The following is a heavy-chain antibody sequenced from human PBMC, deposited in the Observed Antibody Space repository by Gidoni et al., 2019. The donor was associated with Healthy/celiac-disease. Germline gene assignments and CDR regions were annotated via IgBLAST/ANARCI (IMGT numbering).Heavy chain of an antibody. D-gene: IGHD3-10*01. CDR3: ASAPVRGGVHYGMDV. CDR2: INHSGST. J-gene: IGHJ6*02. V-gene: IGHV4-34*01. Sequence: RQPPGKGLEWIGEINHSGSTNYNPSLKSRVTISVDTSKNQFSLKLSSVTAADTAVYYCASAPVRGGVHYGMDVWGQGTTVTVSS.